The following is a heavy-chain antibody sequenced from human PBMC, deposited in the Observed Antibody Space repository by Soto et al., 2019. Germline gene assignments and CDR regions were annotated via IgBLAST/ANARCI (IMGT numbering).Heavy chain of an antibody. J-gene: IGHJ5*02. CDR2: IFHIGTT. V-gene: IGHV4-38-2*01. D-gene: IGHD1-26*01. Sequence: QPPGKGLEWIGSIFHIGTTYYNPSLKSRLTISMDTSKTQFSLKLTSVTAADTAVYYCARRGSRSTSALPSYDPWGQGILVTVSS. CDR3: ARRGSRSTSALPSYDP.